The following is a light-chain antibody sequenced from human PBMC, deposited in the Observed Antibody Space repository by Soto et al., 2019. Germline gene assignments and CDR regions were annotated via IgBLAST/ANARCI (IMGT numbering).Light chain of an antibody. CDR1: QSISSY. J-gene: IGKJ2*01. Sequence: DIQMTQSPSSLSASVGDRVTITCRASQSISSYLNWYQQKPGKASKLLIYAASSLQSGVPSRFSGSGSGTDFTLTISSLQPEDFATYYCQQSYSTPQYTFGQGTKVDIK. CDR2: AAS. CDR3: QQSYSTPQYT. V-gene: IGKV1-39*01.